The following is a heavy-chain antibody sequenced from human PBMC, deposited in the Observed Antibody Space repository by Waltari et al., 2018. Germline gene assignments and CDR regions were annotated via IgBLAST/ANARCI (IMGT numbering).Heavy chain of an antibody. J-gene: IGHJ4*02. CDR3: TSPPTY. CDR2: VNPAGNT. V-gene: IGHV3-53*01. Sequence: EVQLLESGGGLIQPGGSLRLSCAVSGFNVGSNYMSWVRQAPGKGLEWGAVVNPAGNTYYADSVKGRFTISRDSSDNTFSLQMNNLKVEDTAVYYCTSPPTYWGQGTQVTVSS. CDR1: GFNVGSNY.